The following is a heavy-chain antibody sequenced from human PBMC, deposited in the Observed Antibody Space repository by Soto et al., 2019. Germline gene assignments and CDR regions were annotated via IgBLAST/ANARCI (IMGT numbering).Heavy chain of an antibody. D-gene: IGHD4-17*01. CDR2: MKPNSGNT. CDR1: GYTFTSYD. Sequence: QVQLVQSGAEVKKPGASVKVSCKASGYTFTSYDINWVRQATGQGLEWMGWMKPNSGNTGYAKKYQGRVTMTRNNSITTAYMELSSLRSENTAVYYCARTLYGDNVYYWGQGTLVTVSS. J-gene: IGHJ4*02. CDR3: ARTLYGDNVYY. V-gene: IGHV1-8*01.